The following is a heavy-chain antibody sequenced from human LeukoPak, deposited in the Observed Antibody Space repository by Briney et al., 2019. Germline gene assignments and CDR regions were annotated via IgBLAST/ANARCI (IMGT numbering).Heavy chain of an antibody. Sequence: PGGSLRLSCAASGFTFSSYSVNWVRQAPGKRLEWVSSISSSSSYIYYADSVKGRFTISRDNAKNSLYLQTNSLRAEDTAVYYCARGTQLGIFGDWGQGTLVTVSS. J-gene: IGHJ4*02. CDR1: GFTFSSYS. D-gene: IGHD7-27*01. CDR3: ARGTQLGIFGD. CDR2: ISSSSSYI. V-gene: IGHV3-21*01.